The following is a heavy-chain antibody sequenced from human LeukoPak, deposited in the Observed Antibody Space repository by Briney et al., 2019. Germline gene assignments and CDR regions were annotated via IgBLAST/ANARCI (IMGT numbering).Heavy chain of an antibody. CDR3: ARVRATFSPHFDN. CDR1: GFTFSSYW. J-gene: IGHJ4*02. Sequence: GRSLRLSCAASGFTFSSYWMHWVRQAPGKGLMWVSRINSDGSITNYADSVKGRFTISRDNAKNTLYLQMNSLRAEDTAVYYCARVRATFSPHFDNWGQGTLVTVSS. V-gene: IGHV3-74*01. D-gene: IGHD5-12*01. CDR2: INSDGSIT.